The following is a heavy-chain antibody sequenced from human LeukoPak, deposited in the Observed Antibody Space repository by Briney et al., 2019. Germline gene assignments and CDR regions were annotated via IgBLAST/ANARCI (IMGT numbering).Heavy chain of an antibody. CDR2: MNPNSGNT. CDR1: GYTFTSYD. D-gene: IGHD2-15*01. J-gene: IGHJ5*02. V-gene: IGHV1-8*01. CDR3: ARGRYCSGGSCSNWFDP. Sequence: ASVKASCKASGYTFTSYDINWVRQATGQGLEWIGWMNPNSGNTGYAQRFQGRVTMTRNTSISTAYMELSSLRSEDTAVYYCARGRYCSGGSCSNWFDPWGQGTLVTVSS.